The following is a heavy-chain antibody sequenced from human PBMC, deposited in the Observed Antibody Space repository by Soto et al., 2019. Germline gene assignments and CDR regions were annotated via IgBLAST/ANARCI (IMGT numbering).Heavy chain of an antibody. CDR3: ARDKSSWYYFDY. CDR1: GFTFSSYA. V-gene: IGHV3-30-3*01. Sequence: GGSLRLSCAASGFTFSSYAMHWVRQAPGKGLEWVAVISYDGSNKYYADPVKGRFTISRDNSKNTLYLQMNSLRAEDTAVYYCARDKSSWYYFDYWGQGTLVTVSS. D-gene: IGHD6-13*01. J-gene: IGHJ4*02. CDR2: ISYDGSNK.